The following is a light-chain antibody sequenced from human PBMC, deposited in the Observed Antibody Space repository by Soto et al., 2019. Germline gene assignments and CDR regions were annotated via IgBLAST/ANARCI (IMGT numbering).Light chain of an antibody. CDR1: QSVSSN. Sequence: EIVMTQSTATLSVSPGERATLSCRASQSVSSNLAWYQQKPGQAPRLLIYGASTRATGIPARFSGSGSGTEFTLTISSLKSEDFAVYYCQQYNNWPSLTFGGGTKVEIK. V-gene: IGKV3-15*01. CDR3: QQYNNWPSLT. J-gene: IGKJ4*01. CDR2: GAS.